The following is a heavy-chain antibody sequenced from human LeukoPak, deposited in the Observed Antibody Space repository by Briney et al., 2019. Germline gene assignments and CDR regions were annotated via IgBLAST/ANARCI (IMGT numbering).Heavy chain of an antibody. Sequence: GGSLRLSCAASAFSFSDYWMSWVRQAPGKGLEWVASINPDGSVGKYVDSVEGRFTISRDNAKNSLYLQMNTLRAEDTALYYCARATYSHTTWHYWGQGTLVTVSS. CDR1: AFSFSDYW. V-gene: IGHV3-7*01. CDR3: ARATYSHTTWHY. CDR2: INPDGSVG. D-gene: IGHD1-26*01. J-gene: IGHJ4*02.